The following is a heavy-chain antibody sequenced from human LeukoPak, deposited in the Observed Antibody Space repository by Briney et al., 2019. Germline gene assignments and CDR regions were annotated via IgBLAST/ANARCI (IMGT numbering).Heavy chain of an antibody. CDR3: ARDDGDDISIVNDYYLDS. CDR2: ISNNGSHK. Sequence: GGSLRLSCAASGFTFTSYGIHWVRQAPGKGLDWVAFISNNGSHKYYADSVKGRLTISRDNSKNTLYLQMNSLRNEDTAVYYCARDDGDDISIVNDYYLDSWGQGTLVTVSS. J-gene: IGHJ4*02. V-gene: IGHV3-30*03. CDR1: GFTFTSYG. D-gene: IGHD2/OR15-2a*01.